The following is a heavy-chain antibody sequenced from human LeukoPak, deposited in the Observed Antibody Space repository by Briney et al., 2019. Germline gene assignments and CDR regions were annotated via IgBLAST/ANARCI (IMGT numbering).Heavy chain of an antibody. Sequence: GGSLRLSCAASGFTFSSYAMHWVRQAPGKGLEWVAVISYDGSNKYYADSVKGRFTISRDNSKNTLYLQMNSLRAEDTAVYYCARDRPPGTDYWGQGTLVTVSS. D-gene: IGHD1-14*01. CDR2: ISYDGSNK. J-gene: IGHJ4*02. V-gene: IGHV3-30-3*01. CDR3: ARDRPPGTDY. CDR1: GFTFSSYA.